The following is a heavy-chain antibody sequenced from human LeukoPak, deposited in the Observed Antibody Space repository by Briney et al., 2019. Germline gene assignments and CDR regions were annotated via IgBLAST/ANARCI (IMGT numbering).Heavy chain of an antibody. J-gene: IGHJ1*01. CDR1: GFTFSTYA. V-gene: IGHV3-23*01. D-gene: IGHD3-22*01. Sequence: GGSLRLSCVASGFTFSTYAMSWVRQAPGKGLKWVSVISGSGVNTGYADSVKGRFTVSRDNSKNTLYLEMNSLSAEDAAVYYCAKTTLTYYYDSSGYSNAEYFQHWGQGTLVTVSS. CDR2: ISGSGVNT. CDR3: AKTTLTYYYDSSGYSNAEYFQH.